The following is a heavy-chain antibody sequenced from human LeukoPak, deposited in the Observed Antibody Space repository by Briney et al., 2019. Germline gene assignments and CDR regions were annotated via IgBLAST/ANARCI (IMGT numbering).Heavy chain of an antibody. D-gene: IGHD3-22*01. Sequence: SETLSLTCTVPGGSISSYYWSWIRQPPGKGLEWIGYIYYSGSTNYNPSLKSRVTISVDTSKNQFSLKLSSVIAADTAVYYCARLDYDSSGPWGQGTLVTVSS. V-gene: IGHV4-59*01. J-gene: IGHJ5*02. CDR3: ARLDYDSSGP. CDR2: IYYSGST. CDR1: GGSISSYY.